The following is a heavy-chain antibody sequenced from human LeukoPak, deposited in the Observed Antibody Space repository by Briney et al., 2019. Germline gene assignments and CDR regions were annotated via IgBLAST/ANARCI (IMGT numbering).Heavy chain of an antibody. J-gene: IGHJ5*02. CDR1: GYTFTSYD. CDR2: MNPNSGNT. D-gene: IGHD6-6*01. Sequence: ASVTVSCKASGYTFTSYDINWVRQATGQGLEWMGWMNPNSGNTGYAQKFQGRVTMTRNTSISTAYMELSSLRSEDTAVYYCARGVISAAARHWFDPWGQGTLVTVSS. V-gene: IGHV1-8*01. CDR3: ARGVISAAARHWFDP.